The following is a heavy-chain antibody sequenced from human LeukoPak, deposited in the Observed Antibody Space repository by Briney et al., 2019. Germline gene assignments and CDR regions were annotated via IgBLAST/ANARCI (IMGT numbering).Heavy chain of an antibody. Sequence: GGSLKLSCVASGFTFSDSAVHWARQAPGKGLEWVGRIRGKTKNYATVYTASVKGRFAISRDDSKNTAYLQMNSLKIEDAAVYYCSSGYYYDEYGMDVWGQGTTVTVSS. CDR2: IRGKTKNYAT. CDR3: SSGYYYDEYGMDV. D-gene: IGHD1-1*01. J-gene: IGHJ6*02. CDR1: GFTFSDSA. V-gene: IGHV3-73*01.